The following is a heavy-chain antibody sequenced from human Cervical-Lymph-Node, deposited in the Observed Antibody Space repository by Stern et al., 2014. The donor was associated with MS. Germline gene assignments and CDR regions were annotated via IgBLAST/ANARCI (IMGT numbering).Heavy chain of an antibody. CDR2: VIPIFGTA. Sequence: QLVQSRAEVKKPGSSVKVSCKASGGTFSSYAISWVRQAPGQGLEWMGGVIPIFGTANYAQKFQGRVTITANKSTSTAYMELSSLRSEDTAVYYCAKSRSMYGDYLYYFDYWGQGTLVTVSS. D-gene: IGHD4-17*01. CDR1: GGTFSSYA. V-gene: IGHV1-69*06. J-gene: IGHJ4*02. CDR3: AKSRSMYGDYLYYFDY.